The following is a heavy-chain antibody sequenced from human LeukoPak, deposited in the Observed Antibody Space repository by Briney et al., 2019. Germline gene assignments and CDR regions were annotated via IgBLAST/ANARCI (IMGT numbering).Heavy chain of an antibody. CDR3: ARDGDYCDRSVYSLAFAP. CDR1: GYTFTSYY. V-gene: IGHV1-46*01. J-gene: IGHJ5*02. D-gene: IGHD3-22*01. Sequence: ASVKVSCKASGYTFTSYYMHWVRQAPGQGLEWMGIINPSGGSTSYAQKFQGRVTMTRDTSTSTVYMELSSLRSEDTAVYYCARDGDYCDRSVYSLAFAPWAQGPLVTFPS. CDR2: INPSGGST.